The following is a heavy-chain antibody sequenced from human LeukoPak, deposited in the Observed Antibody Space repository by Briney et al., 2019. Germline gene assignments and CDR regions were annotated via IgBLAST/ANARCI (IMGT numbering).Heavy chain of an antibody. J-gene: IGHJ4*02. CDR3: ARDNGVARMPLYYFGY. CDR2: INPSGGST. CDR1: GYTFTSYY. Sequence: ASVKVSCKTSGYTFTSYYMHWVRQAPGQGLEWMGIINPSGGSTTYAQKFQGRVTMTRDMSTSTVYMELSSLRSEDTAVYYCARDNGVARMPLYYFGYWGQGTLVTVSS. V-gene: IGHV1-46*01. D-gene: IGHD2-15*01.